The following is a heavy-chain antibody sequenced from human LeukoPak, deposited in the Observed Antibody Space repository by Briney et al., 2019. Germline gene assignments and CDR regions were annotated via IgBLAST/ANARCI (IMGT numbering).Heavy chain of an antibody. J-gene: IGHJ4*02. CDR1: GFTFSSYS. CDR2: ISSSSSYI. CDR3: ARDFSGSYYDLDY. D-gene: IGHD1-26*01. Sequence: GGSLRLSCAASGFTFSSYSMNWVRQAPGKGLEWVSSISSSSSYIYYADSVKGRFTISRDNAKNPLYLQMNSLRAEDTAVYYCARDFSGSYYDLDYWGQGTLVTVSS. V-gene: IGHV3-21*01.